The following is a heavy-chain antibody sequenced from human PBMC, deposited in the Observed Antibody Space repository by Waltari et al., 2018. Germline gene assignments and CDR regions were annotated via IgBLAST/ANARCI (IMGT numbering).Heavy chain of an antibody. CDR1: GGSISSHY. D-gene: IGHD3-10*01. Sequence: QVQLQESGPGLVKPSETLSLTCTVSGGSISSHYWSWIRQPPGKGLEWIGYIYYSGSTNYNPSRKSRVTISVDTSKNQFSLKLSSVTAADTAVYYCARDRGFRKGYFDYWGQGTLVTVSS. V-gene: IGHV4-59*11. J-gene: IGHJ4*02. CDR2: IYYSGST. CDR3: ARDRGFRKGYFDY.